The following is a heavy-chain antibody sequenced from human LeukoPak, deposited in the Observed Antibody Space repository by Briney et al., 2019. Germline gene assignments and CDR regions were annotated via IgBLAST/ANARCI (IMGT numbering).Heavy chain of an antibody. Sequence: GGSLRLSCVASGFTFSTYGMHWVRQAPGKGLEWVAVISFDGSHKYYADSVKGRYTISRDNSKNTLYLEMNSLRAEDTAVYYCATLSSRYYYGSGSPSIDYWGQGTLVTVSS. D-gene: IGHD3-10*01. CDR1: GFTFSTYG. CDR2: ISFDGSHK. J-gene: IGHJ4*02. V-gene: IGHV3-30*03. CDR3: ATLSSRYYYGSGSPSIDY.